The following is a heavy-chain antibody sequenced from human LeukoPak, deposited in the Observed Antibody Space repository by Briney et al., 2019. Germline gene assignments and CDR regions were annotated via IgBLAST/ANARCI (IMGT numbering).Heavy chain of an antibody. J-gene: IGHJ3*02. V-gene: IGHV4-39*07. CDR1: GGSISSSSYY. D-gene: IGHD2-2*01. Sequence: SETLSLTCTVSGGSISSSSYYWGWIRQPPGKGLEWIGSIYYSGSTYYNPSLKSRVTISVDTSKNQFSLKLSSVTAADTAVYYCARDRSAIVVVPAASDALDIWGQGTMVTVSS. CDR3: ARDRSAIVVVPAASDALDI. CDR2: IYYSGST.